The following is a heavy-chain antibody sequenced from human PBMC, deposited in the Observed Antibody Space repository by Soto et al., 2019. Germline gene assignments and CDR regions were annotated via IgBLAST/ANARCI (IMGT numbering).Heavy chain of an antibody. Sequence: SVKVSCKASGGTFSSYAISWVRQAPGQGLEWKGGIIPIFGTANYAQKFQGRVTITADKSTSTAYMELSSLRSEDTAVYYCARAPGPYGGDPRVATHFDYWGQGTLVTVSS. D-gene: IGHD2-21*02. CDR1: GGTFSSYA. J-gene: IGHJ4*02. CDR3: ARAPGPYGGDPRVATHFDY. V-gene: IGHV1-69*06. CDR2: IIPIFGTA.